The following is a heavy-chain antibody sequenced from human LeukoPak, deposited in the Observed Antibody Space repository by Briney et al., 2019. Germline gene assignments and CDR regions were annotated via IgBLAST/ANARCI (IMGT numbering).Heavy chain of an antibody. Sequence: GESLKISCRGSGYSFTSYWIAWVRQMPGKGLEWMGIIYPSDSDTRYSPSFQGQVTMLADKSISTAYLQWSSLKASDTAMYYCARQSNSYGYYNGGQGTLVTVSS. CDR3: ARQSNSYGYYN. D-gene: IGHD5-18*01. CDR1: GYSFTSYW. J-gene: IGHJ4*02. CDR2: IYPSDSDT. V-gene: IGHV5-51*01.